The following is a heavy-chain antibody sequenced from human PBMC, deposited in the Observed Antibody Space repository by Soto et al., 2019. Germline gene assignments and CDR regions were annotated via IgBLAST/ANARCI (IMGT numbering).Heavy chain of an antibody. CDR1: GDSISTVDYF. D-gene: IGHD2-15*01. Sequence: SETLSLTCSVSGDSISTVDYFWAWIRQPPGQALEYIGYIYKSATTYYNPSFESRVAISLDTSKSQFSLNVTSMTAADTAVYFCARGRYCLTGRCFPNWFDSWGQGTLVTVSS. CDR3: ARGRYCLTGRCFPNWFDS. CDR2: IYKSATT. J-gene: IGHJ5*01. V-gene: IGHV4-30-4*01.